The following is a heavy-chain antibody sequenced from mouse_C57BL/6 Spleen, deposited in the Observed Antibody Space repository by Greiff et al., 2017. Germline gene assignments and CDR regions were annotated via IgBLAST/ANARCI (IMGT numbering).Heavy chain of an antibody. D-gene: IGHD2-13*01. J-gene: IGHJ2*01. V-gene: IGHV5-16*01. Sequence: EVKLVESEGGLVQPGSSMKLSCTASGFTFSDYYMAWVRQVPEKGLEWVANINYDGSSTYYLDSLKSRFIISRDNAKNILYLQMSRLKSEDTATYYCAIDSPYYYGDDYFDYWGQGTTLTVSS. CDR3: AIDSPYYYGDDYFDY. CDR1: GFTFSDYY. CDR2: INYDGSST.